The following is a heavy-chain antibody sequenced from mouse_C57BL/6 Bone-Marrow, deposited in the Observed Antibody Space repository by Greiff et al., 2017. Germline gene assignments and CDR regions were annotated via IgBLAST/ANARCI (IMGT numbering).Heavy chain of an antibody. V-gene: IGHV1-5*01. CDR1: GYTFTSYW. Sequence: EVQLQQSGTVLARPGASVKMSCKTSGYTFTSYWMHWVKQRPGQGLEWIGAIYPGNSDTSYNQKFKGKAKLTAVTSASTAYMELSSLTTEDSAVYYCTRYDGYYFYYFDYWGQGTTLTVSS. J-gene: IGHJ2*01. CDR3: TRYDGYYFYYFDY. CDR2: IYPGNSDT. D-gene: IGHD2-3*01.